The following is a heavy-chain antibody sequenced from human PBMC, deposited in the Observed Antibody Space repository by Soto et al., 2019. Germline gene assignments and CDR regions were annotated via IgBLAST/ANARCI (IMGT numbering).Heavy chain of an antibody. V-gene: IGHV3-30*04. CDR1: GFTFSSSS. Sequence: GVSLRLSCAASGFTFSSSSLHWVRQAPGKGVEWVAVISSDGSTTYYADSVKGRFTVSRDNSRNTLYLQMNSLRTDDTAVYYGAGGGGSLNPGFDLWGQGTLVTVSS. CDR2: ISSDGSTT. J-gene: IGHJ4*02. CDR3: AGGGGSLNPGFDL. D-gene: IGHD3-16*01.